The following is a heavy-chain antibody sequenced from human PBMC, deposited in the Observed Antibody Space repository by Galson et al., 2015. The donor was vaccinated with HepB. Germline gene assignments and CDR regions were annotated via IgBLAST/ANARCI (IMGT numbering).Heavy chain of an antibody. D-gene: IGHD1-26*01. Sequence: SETLSLTCAVYGGSFSGYYWSWIRQPPGKGLEWIGEINHSGSTNYNPSLKSRVTISVDTSKNQFSLKLSSVTAADTAVYYCARGGELLPDYYFDYWGQGTLVTVSS. CDR2: INHSGST. CDR1: GGSFSGYY. CDR3: ARGGELLPDYYFDY. J-gene: IGHJ4*02. V-gene: IGHV4-34*01.